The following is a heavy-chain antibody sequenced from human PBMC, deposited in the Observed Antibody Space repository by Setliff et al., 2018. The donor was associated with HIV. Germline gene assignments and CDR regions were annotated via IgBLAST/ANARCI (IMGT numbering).Heavy chain of an antibody. CDR3: ARLGDYDSSGYSWFDY. D-gene: IGHD3-22*01. CDR2: IYYSGST. Sequence: PSETLSLTCNVSSGSVNNYWWTWIRQPPGKGLEWIGYIYYSGSTYYNPSLKSRVTISVDTSKNQFSLMLSSVTAADTAVYYCARLGDYDSSGYSWFDYWGQGTPVTVSS. V-gene: IGHV4-59*02. CDR1: SGSVNNYW. J-gene: IGHJ4*02.